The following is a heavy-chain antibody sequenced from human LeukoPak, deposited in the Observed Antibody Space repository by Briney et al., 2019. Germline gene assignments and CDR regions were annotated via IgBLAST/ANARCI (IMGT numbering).Heavy chain of an antibody. Sequence: PSGGSLRLSCAASGFTFSTYWMHWVRQAPGKGLVWVSRINSDGSSTTYADSVKGRFTISGDNAKNTLFLQMNSLRAEDMAVYYCARDRLAVMDYWGQGTLVTVSS. CDR3: ARDRLAVMDY. J-gene: IGHJ4*02. CDR1: GFTFSTYW. CDR2: INSDGSST. D-gene: IGHD3-9*01. V-gene: IGHV3-74*01.